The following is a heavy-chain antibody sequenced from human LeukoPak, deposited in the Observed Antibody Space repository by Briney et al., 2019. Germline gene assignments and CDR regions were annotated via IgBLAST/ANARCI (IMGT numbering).Heavy chain of an antibody. CDR3: AREKGGLAAAGRTFDY. CDR2: INPNSGGT. D-gene: IGHD6-13*01. J-gene: IGHJ4*02. V-gene: IGHV1-2*02. Sequence: ASVKVSCKASGYTFTGYYMHWVRQAPGQGLEWMGWINPNSGGTNYAQKFQGRVTMTRDTSISTAYMELSRLRSDDTAVYYCAREKGGLAAAGRTFDYWGQGTLVTVYS. CDR1: GYTFTGYY.